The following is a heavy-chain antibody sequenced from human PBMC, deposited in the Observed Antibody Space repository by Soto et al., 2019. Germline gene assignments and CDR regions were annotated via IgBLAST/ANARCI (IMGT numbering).Heavy chain of an antibody. CDR1: GFTFIKFA. J-gene: IGHJ4*02. V-gene: IGHV3-23*01. D-gene: IGHD5-12*01. CDR2: ISGSGGRT. Sequence: HPVRSGSLSGVGSGFTFIKFAMNWIRQAPGEWVEGVSAISGSGGRTLYAESVEGRVTISRDDSKSTLYLQMNSLRVEDTGTNACVKDTRWLRRGNLDDWGQGSLVTVSS. CDR3: VKDTRWLRRGNLDD.